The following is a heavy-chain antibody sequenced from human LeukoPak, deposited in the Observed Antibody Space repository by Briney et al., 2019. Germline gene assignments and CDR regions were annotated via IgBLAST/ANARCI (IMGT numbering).Heavy chain of an antibody. Sequence: GASVKVSCMPSGYTFTGYYIHWVRQAPGQGLEWMGWINPNSGGANYAQKFQGRVTMTRDTSISTVYMELTRLRSDDTAMYYCAKSTNWGSISDGFDIWGQGTMVTVAS. CDR1: GYTFTGYY. CDR3: AKSTNWGSISDGFDI. CDR2: INPNSGGA. D-gene: IGHD7-27*01. V-gene: IGHV1-2*02. J-gene: IGHJ3*02.